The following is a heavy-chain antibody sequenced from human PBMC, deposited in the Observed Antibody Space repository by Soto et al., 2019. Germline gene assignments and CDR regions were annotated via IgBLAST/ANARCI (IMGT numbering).Heavy chain of an antibody. D-gene: IGHD3-22*01. CDR1: GFNLTTEN. Sequence: PGVSMSLSCTVLGFNLTTENMNWVRQPPGKGLEWVSSVSSRSTFINYADSVKGRFTISRDNDKGLVYLQMNSLRAEDTAVYYCARDPPLSMIVVVGFDYFWGQGTLGAV. J-gene: IGHJ4*02. CDR3: ARDPPLSMIVVVGFDYF. CDR2: VSSRSTFI. V-gene: IGHV3-21*06.